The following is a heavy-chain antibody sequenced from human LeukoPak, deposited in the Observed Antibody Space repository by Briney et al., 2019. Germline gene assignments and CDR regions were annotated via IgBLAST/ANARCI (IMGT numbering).Heavy chain of an antibody. Sequence: SETLSHTCTVSGGSISSYYWAWIRQPPGKGLEWIGYIYYTGSTNYNPALKSRVTISVDTSKNQFSLRLSSVTAADTAVYYCAREGRDDYNLFTAFDYWGRGALVTVSS. CDR1: GGSISSYY. V-gene: IGHV4-59*01. J-gene: IGHJ4*02. CDR3: AREGRDDYNLFTAFDY. CDR2: IYYTGST. D-gene: IGHD5-24*01.